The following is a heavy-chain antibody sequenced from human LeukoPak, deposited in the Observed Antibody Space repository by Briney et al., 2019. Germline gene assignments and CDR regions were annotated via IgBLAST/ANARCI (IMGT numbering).Heavy chain of an antibody. D-gene: IGHD6-13*01. V-gene: IGHV3-23*01. J-gene: IGHJ3*02. CDR2: ISGSGGST. CDR1: GFTFSSYG. CDR3: ARGYSSSWYAFDI. Sequence: GGTLRLSCAASGFTFSSYGMSWVRQAPGKGLEWVSAISGSGGSTYYADSVKGRFTISRDNSKNTLYLQMNSLRAEDTAVYYCARGYSSSWYAFDIWGQGTMVTVSS.